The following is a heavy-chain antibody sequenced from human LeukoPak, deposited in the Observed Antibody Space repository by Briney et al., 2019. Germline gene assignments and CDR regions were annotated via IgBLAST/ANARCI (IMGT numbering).Heavy chain of an antibody. J-gene: IGHJ4*02. V-gene: IGHV4-30-4*08. D-gene: IGHD4-17*01. Sequence: SETLSLTCTVSGGSISSGDYYWSWIRQPPGKGLEWIGYIYYSGSTYYNPSLKSRVTISVDTSKNQFSLKLSSVTAADTAVYYCARDYGDYDGHVYWGQGTLVTVSS. CDR2: IYYSGST. CDR3: ARDYGDYDGHVY. CDR1: GGSISSGDYY.